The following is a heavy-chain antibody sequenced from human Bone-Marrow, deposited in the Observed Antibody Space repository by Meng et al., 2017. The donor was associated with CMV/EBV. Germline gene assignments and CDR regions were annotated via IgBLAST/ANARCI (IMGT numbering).Heavy chain of an antibody. Sequence: GESLKISCAASGFTFMPYNMNWVRQAPGKGLEWVSSISGSGQDTYYADSLRGRFTVSRDNRRKSLYLQMDALRVEDTAVYYCARGSSGPLDYWGQGTLVTVSS. J-gene: IGHJ4*02. CDR2: ISGSGQDT. CDR3: ARGSSGPLDY. V-gene: IGHV3-21*01. CDR1: GFTFMPYN. D-gene: IGHD6-19*01.